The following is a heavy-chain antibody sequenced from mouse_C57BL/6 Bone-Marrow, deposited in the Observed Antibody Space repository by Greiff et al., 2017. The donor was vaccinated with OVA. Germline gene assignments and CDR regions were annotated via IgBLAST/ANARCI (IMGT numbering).Heavy chain of an antibody. Sequence: VQLQQSGAELVKPGASVKLSCKASGYTFTSYWMHWVKQRPGQGLEWIGMIHPNSGSTNYNEKFKSKATLTVDKSSSTAYMQLSSLTSEDSAVYYCARDYYGNGYFDVWGTGTTVTVSS. CDR2: IHPNSGST. J-gene: IGHJ1*03. CDR1: GYTFTSYW. V-gene: IGHV1-64*01. D-gene: IGHD1-1*01. CDR3: ARDYYGNGYFDV.